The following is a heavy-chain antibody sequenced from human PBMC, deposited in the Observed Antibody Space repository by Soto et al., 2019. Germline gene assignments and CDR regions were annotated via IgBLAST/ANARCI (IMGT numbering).Heavy chain of an antibody. V-gene: IGHV3-23*01. CDR3: AKERSWVVTAMDV. CDR2: ISGSGGST. Sequence: EVQLLESGGGLVQPGGSLRLSCAASGFTFSSYDMSWVRQAPGKGLEWVSVISGSGGSTYYEDYVKGRFTISRDNSKNALYVQMNSLRAEDTAVYYCAKERSWVVTAMDVWGQGTTVTVSS. J-gene: IGHJ6*02. CDR1: GFTFSSYD. D-gene: IGHD2-21*02.